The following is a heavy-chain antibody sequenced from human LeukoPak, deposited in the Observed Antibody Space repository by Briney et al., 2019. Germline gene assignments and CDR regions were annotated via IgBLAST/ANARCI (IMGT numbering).Heavy chain of an antibody. CDR1: GFTFSSYS. D-gene: IGHD3-10*01. Sequence: GGSLRLSCAASGFTFSSYSMNWVRQAPGKGLEWVSSISSSSSYIYYADSVKGRFTISRDNAKNSLYLQMNSLRAEDTAVYYCARDKFGELPHPPDYWGQGTLVTVSS. CDR3: ARDKFGELPHPPDY. J-gene: IGHJ4*02. V-gene: IGHV3-21*01. CDR2: ISSSSSYI.